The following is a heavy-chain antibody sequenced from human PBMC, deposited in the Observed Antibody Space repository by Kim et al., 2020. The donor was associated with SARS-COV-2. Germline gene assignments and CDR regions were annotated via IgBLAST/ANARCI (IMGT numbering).Heavy chain of an antibody. Sequence: SSTIYYADSVKGRFTISRDNAKNSLYLQMNSLRDEDTAVYYCARADTRYGWGQGTLVTVSS. J-gene: IGHJ4*02. CDR3: ARADTRYG. D-gene: IGHD3-10*01. V-gene: IGHV3-48*02. CDR2: SSTI.